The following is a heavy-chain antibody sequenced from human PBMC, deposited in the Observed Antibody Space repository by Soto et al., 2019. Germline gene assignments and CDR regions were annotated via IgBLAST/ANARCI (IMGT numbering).Heavy chain of an antibody. J-gene: IGHJ5*02. CDR3: AKAHIVAGPPGMGGLGGLYDP. CDR2: IDGLATSR. V-gene: IGHV3-23*01. CDR1: GFTFSSYA. Sequence: EVQLLESGGDLVQPGGSLTLSCAASGFTFSSYAMSWVRQTPGKGLEWIAAIDGLATSRFYSDSVKGRFTISRDSSKNTVYLQMNSLRAEDTAVYYCAKAHIVAGPPGMGGLGGLYDPWGQGTLVTVSS. D-gene: IGHD2-2*01.